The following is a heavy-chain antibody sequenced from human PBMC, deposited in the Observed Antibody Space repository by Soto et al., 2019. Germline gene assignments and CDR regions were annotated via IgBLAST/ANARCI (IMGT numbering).Heavy chain of an antibody. CDR2: INHSGST. V-gene: IGHV4-34*01. CDR3: ASPSVDCGGDCYYFGY. CDR1: GGSFGGYY. Sequence: SETLSLTCGVYGGSFGGYYWSWIRQPPGKGLEWIGEINHSGSTNYNPSLKSRVTISMDTSKNQFSLKLTSVTAADTAVYYCASPSVDCGGDCYYFGYWGQGTLVTV. J-gene: IGHJ4*02. D-gene: IGHD2-21*02.